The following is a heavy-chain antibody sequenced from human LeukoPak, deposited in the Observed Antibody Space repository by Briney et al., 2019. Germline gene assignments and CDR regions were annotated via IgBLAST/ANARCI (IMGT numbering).Heavy chain of an antibody. J-gene: IGHJ4*02. CDR2: ISFNNVI. V-gene: IGHV3-69-1*01. CDR3: TKEETRGGDLHY. D-gene: IGHD2-21*02. Sequence: PGGSLRLSCAGSGFTFSSYSMNWVRQAPGKGLEWISSISFNNVIFYAASVRGRFTISRDNAKNLFYLQMSSLRVEDTAVYYCTKEETRGGDLHYWGQGALVTVSS. CDR1: GFTFSSYS.